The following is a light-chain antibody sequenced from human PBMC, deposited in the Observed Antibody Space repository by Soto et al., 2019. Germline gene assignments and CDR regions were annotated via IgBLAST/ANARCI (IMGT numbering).Light chain of an antibody. V-gene: IGKV3-20*01. CDR3: QQYGSSPPYT. CDR1: QSVSSC. J-gene: IGKJ2*01. Sequence: EIVLTQSPGTLSLSPGERATLSCRASQSVSSCLAWYQQKPGQAPRLLLYGAASRATGIPDRFSGSGSGTDFTLTISRLEPEDFAVYYCQQYGSSPPYTFGQGTKLEIK. CDR2: GAA.